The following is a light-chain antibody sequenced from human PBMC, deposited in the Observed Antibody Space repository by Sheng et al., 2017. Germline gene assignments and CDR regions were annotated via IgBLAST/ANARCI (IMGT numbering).Light chain of an antibody. CDR2: GAS. Sequence: ETVMTQSPATLSVSPGDSAIVSCRASQTIYSALAWYQQKPGQAPRLLIYGASTRATGVPARFSGSGSGTQFTLTISGLQSEDSAIYFCLQYNNWPPLTFGGGTKVEIK. J-gene: IGKJ4*01. V-gene: IGKV3-15*01. CDR3: LQYNNWPPLT. CDR1: QTIYSA.